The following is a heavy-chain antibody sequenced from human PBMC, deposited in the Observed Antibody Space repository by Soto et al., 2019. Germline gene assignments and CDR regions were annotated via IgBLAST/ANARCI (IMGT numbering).Heavy chain of an antibody. CDR1: GFTFSNHW. CDR2: INGDGSST. V-gene: IGHV3-74*01. D-gene: IGHD3-22*01. J-gene: IGHJ4*02. Sequence: EVQLVESGGGLVQPGGSLRLSCAASGFTFSNHWMHWVRQAPGKGLVWVSRINGDGSSTTYADSVKGRFTISRDNHKNTLYLQMNSLRAEDTAVYYCARKPDSSGYFSDYWGQGTLVTVSS. CDR3: ARKPDSSGYFSDY.